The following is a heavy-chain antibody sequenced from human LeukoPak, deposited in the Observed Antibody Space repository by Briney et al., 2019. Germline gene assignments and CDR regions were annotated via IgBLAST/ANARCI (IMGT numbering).Heavy chain of an antibody. D-gene: IGHD6-19*01. J-gene: IGHJ4*02. CDR1: GDTFTGYY. CDR2: INPNSGGT. CDR3: ARDPHYSSGWYGY. Sequence: ASVKVSCKASGDTFTGYYMHWVRQAPGQGLEWMGWINPNSGGTNYAQKFQGRVTMTRDTSISTAYMELSRLRSDDTAVYYCARDPHYSSGWYGYWGQGTLVTVSS. V-gene: IGHV1-2*02.